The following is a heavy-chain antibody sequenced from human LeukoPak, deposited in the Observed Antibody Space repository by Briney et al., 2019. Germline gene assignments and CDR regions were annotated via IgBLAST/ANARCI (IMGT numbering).Heavy chain of an antibody. J-gene: IGHJ4*02. V-gene: IGHV3-11*06. CDR3: ARFSRGCSSTSCYGGDFDY. D-gene: IGHD2-2*01. CDR1: GFTLSDYY. Sequence: GGSLILSCAASGFTLSDYYMSWIRQAPGKGLEWVSYISSSSSYTNYADSVKGRFTISRDNAKNSLYLQVNSLRAEDTAVYYCARFSRGCSSTSCYGGDFDYWGQGTLVTVSS. CDR2: ISSSSSYT.